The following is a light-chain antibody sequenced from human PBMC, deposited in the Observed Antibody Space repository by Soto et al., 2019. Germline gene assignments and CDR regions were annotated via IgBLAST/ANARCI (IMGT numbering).Light chain of an antibody. J-gene: IGLJ3*02. CDR1: SSDIGRYNR. CDR3: SLYTSSSTFA. CDR2: EVS. Sequence: QSVLTQPPSVSGSPGQSVTISCTGTSSDIGRYNRVSWYQQPPGTAPKLMIYEVSNRPSGVPDRFSGSKSGNTASLTISGLQAEDEADYYCSLYTSSSTFAFGGGTQLTVL. V-gene: IGLV2-18*01.